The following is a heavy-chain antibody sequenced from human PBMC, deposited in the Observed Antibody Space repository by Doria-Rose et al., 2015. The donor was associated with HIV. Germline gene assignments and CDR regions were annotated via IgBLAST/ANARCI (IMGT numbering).Heavy chain of an antibody. CDR2: ICSDDER. CDR3: ARIKSSRWYHKYYFDF. CDR1: GVSLSSPGMG. J-gene: IGHJ4*02. D-gene: IGHD6-13*01. Sequence: QVTLKESGPVLVKPTETLTLTCTVSGVSLSSPGMGVSWIRQPPGKALEWLCNICSDDERSYKTSLKSRLTISRGTSKSQVVLTMTDMDPVDTATYYCARIKSSRWYHKYYFDFWGQGTLVIVSA. V-gene: IGHV2-26*01.